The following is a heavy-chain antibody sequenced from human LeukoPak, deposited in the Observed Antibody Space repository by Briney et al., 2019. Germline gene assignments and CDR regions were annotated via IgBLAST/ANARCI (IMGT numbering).Heavy chain of an antibody. D-gene: IGHD3-22*01. CDR3: ARHDSSGYLDY. CDR2: IYYSGST. V-gene: IGHV4-59*01. CDR1: GGSISSYY. J-gene: IGHJ4*02. Sequence: SETLSLTCTVSGGSISSYYWSWIRQPPGKGLEWIGYIYYSGSTNYNPSLKSRVTISVDTSKNQFSLKLSSVTAADTAVYYCARHDSSGYLDYWGQGTLVTVSS.